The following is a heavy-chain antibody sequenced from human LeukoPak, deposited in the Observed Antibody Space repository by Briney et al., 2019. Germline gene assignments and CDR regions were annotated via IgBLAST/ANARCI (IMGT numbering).Heavy chain of an antibody. D-gene: IGHD5-18*01. V-gene: IGHV4-34*01. CDR3: ARKKYGYSHGYSFDY. Sequence: SETLSLTCAVYGGSFSGYYWSWIRQPPGKGLEWIGEINHSGSTNYNPSLKSRVTISVDTSKNQFSLKLSSVTAADTAVYYCARKKYGYSHGYSFDYWGQGTLVTVSS. CDR2: INHSGST. J-gene: IGHJ4*02. CDR1: GGSFSGYY.